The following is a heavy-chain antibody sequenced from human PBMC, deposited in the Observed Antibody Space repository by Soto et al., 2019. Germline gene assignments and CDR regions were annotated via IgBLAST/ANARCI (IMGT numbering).Heavy chain of an antibody. CDR3: ARGREQLAAFDI. CDR1: GYTFTSYD. CDR2: MNPNSGNT. Sequence: ASVKVSCKASGYTFTSYDINWVRQATGQGLEWMGWMNPNSGNTGYAQKFQGRVTMTRNTSISTAYMELSSLRSEDTAVYYCARGREQLAAFDIWGQGTMVTVSS. V-gene: IGHV1-8*01. J-gene: IGHJ3*02. D-gene: IGHD6-13*01.